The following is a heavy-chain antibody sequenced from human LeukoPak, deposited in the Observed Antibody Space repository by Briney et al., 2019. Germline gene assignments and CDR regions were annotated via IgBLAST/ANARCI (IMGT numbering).Heavy chain of an antibody. CDR1: GFTFSSSA. V-gene: IGHV3-23*01. J-gene: IGHJ4*02. D-gene: IGHD1-26*01. CDR3: AKDAYSGSEWWSDY. CDR2: ISGSGGST. Sequence: QSGGSLRLSCAASGFTFSSSAMSWVRQVPGKGLEWVSAISGSGGSTYYADSVKGRFTISRDNSENTLYLQMNSLRAEDTAVYYCAKDAYSGSEWWSDYWGQGTLVTVSS.